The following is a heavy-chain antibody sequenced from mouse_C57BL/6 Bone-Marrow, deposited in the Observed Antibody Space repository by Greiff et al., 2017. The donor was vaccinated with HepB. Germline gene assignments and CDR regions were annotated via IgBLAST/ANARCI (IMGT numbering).Heavy chain of an antibody. CDR1: GFTFSDFY. CDR2: SRNKANDYTT. CDR3: ARDIYGSSSPGAMDY. J-gene: IGHJ4*01. V-gene: IGHV7-1*01. D-gene: IGHD1-1*01. Sequence: EVQGVESGGGLVQSGRSLRLSCATSGFTFSDFYMEWVRQAPGKGLEWIAASRNKANDYTTEYSASVKGRFIVSRDTSQSILYLQMNALRAEDTAIYYCARDIYGSSSPGAMDYWGQGASVTVAS.